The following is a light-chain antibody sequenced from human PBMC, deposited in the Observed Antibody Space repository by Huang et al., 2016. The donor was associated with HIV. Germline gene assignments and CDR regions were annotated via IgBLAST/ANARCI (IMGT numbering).Light chain of an antibody. CDR2: GAS. V-gene: IGKV3-20*01. CDR1: QSISSTF. Sequence: EIVLTQSPGTLSLSPGERATLSCRASQSISSTFLAWYQQKPGQAPRLLIYGASSRATGIPYRFGGSGSGTDFTLTISRLEPEDFAVYYCQQYGSSPPYTFGQGTKLEIK. CDR3: QQYGSSPPYT. J-gene: IGKJ2*01.